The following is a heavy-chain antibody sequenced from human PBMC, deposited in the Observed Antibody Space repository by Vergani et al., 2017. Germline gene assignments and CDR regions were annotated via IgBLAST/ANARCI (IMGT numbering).Heavy chain of an antibody. Sequence: QLQLQESGPGLVKPSETLSLTCTVSGGSISSSSYYWSWIRQPPGKGLEWIGYIYYSGSTNYNPSLKSRVTISVDTSKNQFSLKLSSVTAADTAVYYCARVPGAGSGSYGGVRFDPWGQGTLVTVSS. CDR1: GGSISSSSYY. D-gene: IGHD3-10*01. CDR3: ARVPGAGSGSYGGVRFDP. V-gene: IGHV4-61*01. CDR2: IYYSGST. J-gene: IGHJ5*02.